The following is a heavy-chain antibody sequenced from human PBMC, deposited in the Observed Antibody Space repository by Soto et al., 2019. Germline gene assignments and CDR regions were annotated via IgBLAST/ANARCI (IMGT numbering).Heavy chain of an antibody. D-gene: IGHD4-17*01. Sequence: QVQLVQSGAEVKKPGSSVKVSCKASGGTFSSYAISWVRQAPGQGLEWMGGIIPIFGTANYAQKFQGRVTITADESTSTAYMELSSLRSEDTAVYYCASSLAYDDYGDYEGCDYWGQGTLVTVSS. CDR1: GGTFSSYA. V-gene: IGHV1-69*12. J-gene: IGHJ4*02. CDR3: ASSLAYDDYGDYEGCDY. CDR2: IIPIFGTA.